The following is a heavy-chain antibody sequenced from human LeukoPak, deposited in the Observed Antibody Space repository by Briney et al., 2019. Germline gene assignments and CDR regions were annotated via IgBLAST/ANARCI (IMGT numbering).Heavy chain of an antibody. CDR2: IDSDGSIT. CDR1: GFTFGNFW. CDR3: ARDPSAVAGNFDY. J-gene: IGHJ4*02. Sequence: PGGSLRLSCAASGFTFGNFWMHWVRQAPGKGLVWVSRIDSDGSITDYADSVKGRFTISRDNAKNTLYLQMNSLRAEDTAVYYCARDPSAVAGNFDYWGQGTLVTVSS. D-gene: IGHD6-19*01. V-gene: IGHV3-74*01.